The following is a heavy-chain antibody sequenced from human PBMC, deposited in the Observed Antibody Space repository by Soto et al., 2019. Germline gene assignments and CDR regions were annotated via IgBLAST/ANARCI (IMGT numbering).Heavy chain of an antibody. V-gene: IGHV1-69*02. CDR3: ASRVRDGDDGDYVDVPLDYYYYMDV. CDR1: GGTFSSYT. Sequence: QVQLVQSGAEVKKPGSSVKVSCKASGGTFSSYTISWVRQAPGQGLEWMGRIIPILGIANYAQKFQGRVTITADKSTSTAYMELSSLRSEDTAVYYCASRVRDGDDGDYVDVPLDYYYYMDVWGKGTTVTVSS. J-gene: IGHJ6*03. CDR2: IIPILGIA. D-gene: IGHD4-17*01.